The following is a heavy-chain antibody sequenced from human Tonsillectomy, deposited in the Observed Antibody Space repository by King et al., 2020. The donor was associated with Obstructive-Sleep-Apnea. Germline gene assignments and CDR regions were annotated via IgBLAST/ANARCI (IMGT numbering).Heavy chain of an antibody. D-gene: IGHD3-10*01. CDR2: IYYSGST. CDR1: GGSISSVDYY. V-gene: IGHV4-31*03. CDR3: ARAPMVRGIIRWFDP. J-gene: IGHJ5*02. Sequence: QLQESGPGLVKPSQNLSLTCTVSGGSISSVDYYWSWIRQHPGKGLEWIGNIYYSGSTNYKPSLKSGVSISVDTSKNPFSLKLRSVTAADTAVYYCARAPMVRGIIRWFDPWGQGTLVTVSS.